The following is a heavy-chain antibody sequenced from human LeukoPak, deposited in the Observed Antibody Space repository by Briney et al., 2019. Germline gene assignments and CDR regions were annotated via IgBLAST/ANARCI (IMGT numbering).Heavy chain of an antibody. Sequence: PSETLSLTCTVSGGSISSGGYYWSWLRQHPGKGLEWIGYIYYSGSTYYNPSLKSRVTISVDTSKNQFSLKLSSVTAADTAVYYCARAGLDYYDSSGYLSFDYWGQGTLVTVSS. CDR1: GGSISSGGYY. V-gene: IGHV4-31*03. J-gene: IGHJ4*02. CDR2: IYYSGST. CDR3: ARAGLDYYDSSGYLSFDY. D-gene: IGHD3-22*01.